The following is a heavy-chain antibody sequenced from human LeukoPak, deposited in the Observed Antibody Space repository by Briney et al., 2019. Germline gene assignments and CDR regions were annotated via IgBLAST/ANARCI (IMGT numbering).Heavy chain of an antibody. CDR2: IYHSGST. V-gene: IGHV4-38-2*02. CDR1: GGSTSGYY. D-gene: IGHD4-11*01. CDR3: ARRYSNYFFDY. Sequence: KPSETLSLTCTVSGGSTSGYYWAWIRQPPGKGLEWIGNIYHSGSTYYNASLKSRVTISVDTSKNQFSLKLSSVTAADTAVYYCARRYSNYFFDYWGQGTLVTVSS. J-gene: IGHJ4*02.